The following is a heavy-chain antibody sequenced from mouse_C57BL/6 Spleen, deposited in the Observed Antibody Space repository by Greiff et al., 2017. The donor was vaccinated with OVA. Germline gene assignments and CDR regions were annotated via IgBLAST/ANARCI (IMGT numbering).Heavy chain of an antibody. D-gene: IGHD3-3*01. J-gene: IGHJ4*01. CDR2: IHPNSGST. CDR3: ASPTLGTSRDAMDY. Sequence: VKLQQPGAELVKPGASVKLSCKASGYTFTSYWMHWVKQRPGQGLEWIGMIHPNSGSTNYNEKFKSKATLTVDKSSSTAYMQLSSLTSEDSAVYYCASPTLGTSRDAMDYWGQGTSVTVSS. CDR1: GYTFTSYW. V-gene: IGHV1-64*01.